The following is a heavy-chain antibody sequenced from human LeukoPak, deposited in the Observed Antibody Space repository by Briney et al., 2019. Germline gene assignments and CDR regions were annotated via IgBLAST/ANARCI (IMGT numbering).Heavy chain of an antibody. CDR3: AELGITMIGGV. J-gene: IGHJ6*04. CDR1: GFNFRSYG. V-gene: IGHV3-48*04. CDR2: ISSSGSTI. Sequence: GGSLRLSCAASGFNFRSYGMNWVRQVPGKGLEWVSYISSSGSTIYYADSVKGRFTISRDNAKNSLYLQMNSLRAEDTAVYYCAELGITMIGGVWGKGTTVTISS. D-gene: IGHD3-10*02.